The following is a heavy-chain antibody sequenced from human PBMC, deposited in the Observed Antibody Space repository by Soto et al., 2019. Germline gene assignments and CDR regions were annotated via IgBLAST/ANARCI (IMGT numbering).Heavy chain of an antibody. CDR3: ARDLWGDCGVDCYPLDG. J-gene: IGHJ6*04. V-gene: IGHV4-59*01. Sequence: SETLSLTCTVSGASISRYYWSWIRQSPGKGLEWIGYLYNTGSTIYNPSLKSRVTISVDTSKNQFSLKMNSVTAADTAVYYCARDLWGDCGVDCYPLDGWGKGTTVTVAS. D-gene: IGHD2-21*02. CDR1: GASISRYY. CDR2: LYNTGST.